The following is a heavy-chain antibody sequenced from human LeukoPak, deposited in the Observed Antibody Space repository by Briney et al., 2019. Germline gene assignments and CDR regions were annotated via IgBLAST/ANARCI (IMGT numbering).Heavy chain of an antibody. CDR1: SGSISGHY. J-gene: IGHJ4*02. Sequence: SETLSLTCTVSSGSISGHYWSWIRQPPGEGLEWIGNIYYSGSTNYNPSLESRVTISVDTSKNQFSLKLSSVAAADTAVYYCARHSSGWYYVDYWGQGTLVTVSS. V-gene: IGHV4-59*11. CDR3: ARHSSGWYYVDY. D-gene: IGHD6-19*01. CDR2: IYYSGST.